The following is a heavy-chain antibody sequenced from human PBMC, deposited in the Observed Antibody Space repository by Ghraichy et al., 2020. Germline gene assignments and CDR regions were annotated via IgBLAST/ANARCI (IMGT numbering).Heavy chain of an antibody. Sequence: ESLNISCAVSGGSISSSNWWCWVRQPPGKGLEWIGEIYHSGRTNYDPSLKSRVTISVDKSKNQFSLNLSSVTAADTAVYYCTSNRGLGSYFDSWGQGTLVTVSS. CDR3: TSNRGLGSYFDS. CDR1: GGSISSSNW. J-gene: IGHJ4*02. CDR2: IYHSGRT. V-gene: IGHV4-4*02. D-gene: IGHD3-10*01.